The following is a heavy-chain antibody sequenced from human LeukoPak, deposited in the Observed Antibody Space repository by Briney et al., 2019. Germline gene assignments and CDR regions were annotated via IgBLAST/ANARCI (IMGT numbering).Heavy chain of an antibody. D-gene: IGHD1-26*01. Sequence: GGSQRLSCAASGFTFSNYAMTWVRQESGKGLEWVSAISGSGGSTYYAETVKGRFTISRDNSKNTLSLQMDSLRAEDTAVYYCAKSHVGSYYGTYFEYWGQGTLVTVSS. CDR1: GFTFSNYA. CDR2: ISGSGGST. V-gene: IGHV3-23*01. CDR3: AKSHVGSYYGTYFEY. J-gene: IGHJ4*02.